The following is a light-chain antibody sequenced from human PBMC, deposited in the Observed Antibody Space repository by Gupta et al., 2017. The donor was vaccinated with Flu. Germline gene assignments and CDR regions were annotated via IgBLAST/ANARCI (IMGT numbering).Light chain of an antibody. J-gene: IGLJ3*02. CDR2: EVT. V-gene: IGLV2-8*01. Sequence: SALNQPPSASGSPGQSVTLSCTGTSSDVGGSNYVSWYQQHPGKAPKLMIYEVTKRSSGVPDRFSGSKSANTASLIVSGLQAEDEADYYCSSYAGNNNVVFGGGTKLTVL. CDR1: SSDVGGSNY. CDR3: SSYAGNNNVV.